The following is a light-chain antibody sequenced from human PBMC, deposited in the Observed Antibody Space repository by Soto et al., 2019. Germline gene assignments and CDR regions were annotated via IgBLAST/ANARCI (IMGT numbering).Light chain of an antibody. CDR3: SSFAGGGNPVL. CDR1: SSDVGGYNY. CDR2: EVT. J-gene: IGLJ2*01. V-gene: IGLV2-8*01. Sequence: QSALTQPPSASGSLGQSVTIPWTETSSDVGGYNYVSWHQQHPGKAPKVMIYEVTKRPPGVPDRFSGSKSGNTASLTVSGLQAEDEADYYCSSFAGGGNPVLLGGGTKLTVL.